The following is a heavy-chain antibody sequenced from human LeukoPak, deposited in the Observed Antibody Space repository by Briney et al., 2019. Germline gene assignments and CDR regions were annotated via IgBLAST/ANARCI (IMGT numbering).Heavy chain of an antibody. Sequence: GGSLRLSCAASGFTFSSYSMNWVRQAPGKGLEWVSYISSSSSTIYYADSVRGRCTISRYTAKNSLYLQMNSLRAEDTDVYYCARALGYRGVSSAFDIWGQGTMVTVSS. CDR3: ARALGYRGVSSAFDI. V-gene: IGHV3-48*01. CDR1: GFTFSSYS. CDR2: ISSSSSTI. J-gene: IGHJ3*02. D-gene: IGHD3-10*01.